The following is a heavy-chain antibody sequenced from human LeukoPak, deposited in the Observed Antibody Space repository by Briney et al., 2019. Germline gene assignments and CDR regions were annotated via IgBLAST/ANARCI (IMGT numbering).Heavy chain of an antibody. V-gene: IGHV3-48*02. CDR1: GFTFSSHS. CDR2: ITSGGRII. D-gene: IGHD2-15*01. CDR3: ARHLGGSGISDY. Sequence: GGSLRLSCVVSGFTFSSHSMNWVRQAPGKGLEWVSYITSGGRIIYYADSVKGRFTISRDNAKNSLYLQVNSLRDEDTAVYYCARHLGGSGISDYWGQGTLVTVSS. J-gene: IGHJ4*02.